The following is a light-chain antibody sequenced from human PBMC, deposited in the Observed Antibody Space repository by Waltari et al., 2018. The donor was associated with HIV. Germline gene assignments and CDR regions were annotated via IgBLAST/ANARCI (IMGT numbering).Light chain of an antibody. CDR1: RSLVSSDGNTF. Sequence: DVVMTQYPLSLAVTLGQPASMSCWSSRSLVSSDGNTFLSWFQQRPGQSPRRLIYKVSDRDSGVPDRFSGSGSGTDFTLRISRVEAEDVGIYYCMQGTHWPPWTFGQGTKVEIK. CDR2: KVS. V-gene: IGKV2-30*01. J-gene: IGKJ1*01. CDR3: MQGTHWPPWT.